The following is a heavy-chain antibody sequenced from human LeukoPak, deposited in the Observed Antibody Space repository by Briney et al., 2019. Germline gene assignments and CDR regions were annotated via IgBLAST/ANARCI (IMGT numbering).Heavy chain of an antibody. CDR3: AADVNGSPYNWFDP. Sequence: GASVKVSCKASGFTFTSSAMQWVRQARGQRLEWIGWIVVGSGNTNYAQKFQERVTITRDMSTSTAYMELSSLRSGDTAVYYCAADVNGSPYNWFDPWGQGTLVTVSS. D-gene: IGHD2-8*01. J-gene: IGHJ5*02. CDR2: IVVGSGNT. V-gene: IGHV1-58*02. CDR1: GFTFTSSA.